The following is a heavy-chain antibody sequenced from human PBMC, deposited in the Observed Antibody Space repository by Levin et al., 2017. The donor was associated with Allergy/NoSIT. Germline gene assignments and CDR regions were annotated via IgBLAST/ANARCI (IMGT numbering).Heavy chain of an antibody. D-gene: IGHD3-10*01. CDR2: IYWNDDK. CDR3: AHGSPGDYGSGSYYNRLDY. V-gene: IGHV2-5*01. CDR1: GFSLSTSGVG. Sequence: ESGPTLVKPTQTLTLTCTFSGFSLSTSGVGVGWIRQPPGKALEWLALIYWNDDKRYSPSLKSRLTITKDTSKNQVVLTMTNMDPVDTATYYCAHGSPGDYGSGSYYNRLDYWGQGTLVTVSS. J-gene: IGHJ4*02.